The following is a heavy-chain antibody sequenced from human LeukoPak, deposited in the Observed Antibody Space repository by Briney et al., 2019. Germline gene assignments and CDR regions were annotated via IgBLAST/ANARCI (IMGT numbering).Heavy chain of an antibody. CDR1: GGSISSGGYY. J-gene: IGHJ3*02. Sequence: PSETLSLTCTVSGGSISSGGYYWSWIRQHPGKGLEWIGYIYYSGSTYYNPSLKSRVTISVDTSKNQFSLKLSSVTAADTAVYYCARELSSGEAFDIWGQGTMVTVSS. CDR2: IYYSGST. D-gene: IGHD3-22*01. CDR3: ARELSSGEAFDI. V-gene: IGHV4-31*03.